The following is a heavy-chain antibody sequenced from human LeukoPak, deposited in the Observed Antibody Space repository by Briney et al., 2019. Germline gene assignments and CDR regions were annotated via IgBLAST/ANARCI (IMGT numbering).Heavy chain of an antibody. V-gene: IGHV1-46*01. J-gene: IGHJ6*03. Sequence: ASVKVSCKASRYTFTSYYMHWVRQAPGQGLEWMGIINPSGGSTSYAQKFQGRVTMTRDMSTSTVYMELSSLRSEDTAVYYCARDGLGAAAGRYYYYYMDVWGKGTTVTVSS. CDR2: INPSGGST. CDR3: ARDGLGAAAGRYYYYYMDV. CDR1: RYTFTSYY. D-gene: IGHD6-13*01.